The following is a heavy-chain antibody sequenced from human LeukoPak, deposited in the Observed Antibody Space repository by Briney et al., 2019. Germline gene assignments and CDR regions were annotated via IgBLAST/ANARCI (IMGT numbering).Heavy chain of an antibody. D-gene: IGHD2-2*01. Sequence: PSGTLSLTCTVSGGSISSYYWSWIRQPAGKGLEWIGRIYTSGITSYNPSFKSRVTMSVDTSKNQFSLKLISVTAADTAVYYCARGGIPAAISMNWFDPWGQGTLVTVSS. J-gene: IGHJ5*02. CDR1: GGSISSYY. CDR2: IYTSGIT. CDR3: ARGGIPAAISMNWFDP. V-gene: IGHV4-4*07.